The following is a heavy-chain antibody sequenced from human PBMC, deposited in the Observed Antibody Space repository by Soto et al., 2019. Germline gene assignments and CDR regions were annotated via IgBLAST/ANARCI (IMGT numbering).Heavy chain of an antibody. Sequence: GGSKRVPRSAAGVTFYTYGMHLVRHATGRGLEWVAVIQHDASDIFYADSVKGRFTISRDNSKNTLFLQMNDLTAEDTAVYYCVRVGWRRSYGNGLDDWGQGPTVTVSS. V-gene: IGHV3-30*02. CDR2: IQHDASDI. D-gene: IGHD5-18*01. CDR3: VRVGWRRSYGNGLDD. J-gene: IGHJ6*02. CDR1: GVTFYTYG.